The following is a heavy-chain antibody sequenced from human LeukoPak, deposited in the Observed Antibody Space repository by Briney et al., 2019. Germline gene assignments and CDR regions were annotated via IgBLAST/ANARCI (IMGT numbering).Heavy chain of an antibody. CDR1: GYTFTGYD. J-gene: IGHJ4*02. CDR3: ARVDIVVVPAAIQLWWAFDY. V-gene: IGHV1-2*02. CDR2: INPNSGGT. Sequence: GASVKVSCKASGYTFTGYDMHWVRQAPGQGLEWMGWINPNSGGTNYAQKFQGRVTMTRDTSISTAYMELSRLRSDDTAVYYCARVDIVVVPAAIQLWWAFDYWGQGNLVTVSS. D-gene: IGHD2-2*01.